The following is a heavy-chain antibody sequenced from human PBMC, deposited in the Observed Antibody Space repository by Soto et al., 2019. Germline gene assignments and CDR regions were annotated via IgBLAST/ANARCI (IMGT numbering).Heavy chain of an antibody. Sequence: GGSLRLSCAASGFTFSNAWMSWVRQAPGKGLEWVGRIKSKTDGGTTDYAAPVKGRFTISRDDSKNTLYLQMNSLKTEDTAVYYCTTVHYGDDYGMDVWGQGTTVTVSS. D-gene: IGHD4-17*01. J-gene: IGHJ6*02. CDR1: GFTFSNAW. CDR3: TTVHYGDDYGMDV. CDR2: IKSKTDGGTT. V-gene: IGHV3-15*01.